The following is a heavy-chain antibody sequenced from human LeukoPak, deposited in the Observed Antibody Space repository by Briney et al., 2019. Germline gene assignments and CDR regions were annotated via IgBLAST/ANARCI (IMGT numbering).Heavy chain of an antibody. V-gene: IGHV4-4*02. Sequence: PSGTLSLTCAVSGGSISSSNWWSWVRQPPGKGLEWIGEIYHSGSTNYNPSLKSRVTIPVDKSKNQFSLKLSSVTAADTAVYYCARHRYSTAYSAFDYWGQRTLVTVSS. D-gene: IGHD3-22*01. CDR2: IYHSGST. CDR1: GGSISSSNW. CDR3: ARHRYSTAYSAFDY. J-gene: IGHJ4*02.